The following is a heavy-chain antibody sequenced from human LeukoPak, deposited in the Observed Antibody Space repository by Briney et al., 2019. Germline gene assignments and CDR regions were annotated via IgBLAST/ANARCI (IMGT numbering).Heavy chain of an antibody. CDR2: INSIGGGT. D-gene: IGHD1-26*01. CDR3: AKGDSGSYEGALDY. V-gene: IGHV3-23*01. Sequence: GGSLRLSLAAPGFTFCSYAMSWVRQAPGEGVEWVSTINSIGGGTYYADSVKGLFTISRDTSKNALYLQMNSLRAEDTAVYYCAKGDSGSYEGALDYWGQGTLVTVSS. J-gene: IGHJ4*02. CDR1: GFTFCSYA.